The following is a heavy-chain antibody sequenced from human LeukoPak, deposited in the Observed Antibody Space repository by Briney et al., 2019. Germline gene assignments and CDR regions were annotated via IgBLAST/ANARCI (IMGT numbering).Heavy chain of an antibody. CDR3: ARGSPFGVDY. D-gene: IGHD3-3*01. V-gene: IGHV4-34*01. CDR1: GGSISGYY. CDR2: INHSGST. J-gene: IGHJ4*02. Sequence: KASETLSLTCTVSGGSISGYYWSWIRQPPGKGLEWIGEINHSGSTSYNPSLKSRVTISVDTSKNQFSLKLSSVTAADTAVYYCARGSPFGVDYWGQGTLVTVSS.